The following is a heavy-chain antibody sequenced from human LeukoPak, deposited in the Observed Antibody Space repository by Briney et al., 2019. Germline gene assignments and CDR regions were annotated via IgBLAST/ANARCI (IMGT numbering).Heavy chain of an antibody. CDR3: ARTLRGYCSSTSCYRYYMDV. D-gene: IGHD2-2*01. CDR1: GFTFSSYS. CDR2: ISSSSSYI. V-gene: IGHV3-21*01. Sequence: GGSLRLSCAASGFTFSSYSMNWVRQAPGKGLEWVSSISSSSSYIYYADSVKGRFTISRDNAKNSLYLQMNSLRAEDTAVYYCARTLRGYCSSTSCYRYYMDVWGKGTTVTVSS. J-gene: IGHJ6*03.